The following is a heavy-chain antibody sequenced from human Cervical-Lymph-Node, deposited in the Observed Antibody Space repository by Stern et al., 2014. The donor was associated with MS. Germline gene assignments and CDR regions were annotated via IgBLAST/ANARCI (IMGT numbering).Heavy chain of an antibody. CDR1: GFVFRRYA. D-gene: IGHD1-26*01. CDR2: ISDDGRDQ. J-gene: IGHJ4*02. V-gene: IGHV3-30*04. Sequence: VQLVESGGGVVQPGRSLRLSCAASGFVFRRYALHWVRQAPGKGLECVVLISDDGRDQYYTDSVKGRFTVSRDNSNNTVDLEMNSLRLEDTAVYYCAKGGSGSYLDWGQGSLVTVSS. CDR3: AKGGSGSYLD.